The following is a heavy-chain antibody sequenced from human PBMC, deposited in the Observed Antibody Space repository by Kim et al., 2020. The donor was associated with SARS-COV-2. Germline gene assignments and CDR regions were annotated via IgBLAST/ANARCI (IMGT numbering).Heavy chain of an antibody. CDR3: ARDGGGLYSSSWYGMDV. V-gene: IGHV3-21*01. Sequence: VKGRFTISRDNAKNSLYLQMNSLRAEDTAVYYCARDGGGLYSSSWYGMDVWGQGTTVTVSS. J-gene: IGHJ6*02. D-gene: IGHD6-13*01.